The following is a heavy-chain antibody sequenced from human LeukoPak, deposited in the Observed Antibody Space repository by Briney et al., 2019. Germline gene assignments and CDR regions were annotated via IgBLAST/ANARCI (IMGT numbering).Heavy chain of an antibody. J-gene: IGHJ4*02. Sequence: PGRSLRLSCAASGFTFSSYGMHWVRQAPGKGLEWVAVIWYDGSNKYYADSVKGRFTISRDNSKNTLYLQMNSLRAEDTAVYYCAKEGALVGATTAPDYWGQGTLVTVSS. CDR1: GFTFSSYG. V-gene: IGHV3-33*06. CDR3: AKEGALVGATTAPDY. CDR2: IWYDGSNK. D-gene: IGHD1-26*01.